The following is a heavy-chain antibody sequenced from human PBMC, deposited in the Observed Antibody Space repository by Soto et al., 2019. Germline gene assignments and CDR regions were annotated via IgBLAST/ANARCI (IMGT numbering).Heavy chain of an antibody. V-gene: IGHV3-7*03. CDR3: ARGVDILTGRYFDY. J-gene: IGHJ4*02. CDR2: IKTDASEK. CDR1: GFTFNTYSW. D-gene: IGHD3-9*01. Sequence: GGSLRLSCAASGFTFNTYSWMNWVRQAPGKGLEWLATIKTDASEKKYVDSVKGRFTVFRDNAKNSLYLQMDSLRAADTAVYYCARGVDILTGRYFDYWGPGTLVTVSS.